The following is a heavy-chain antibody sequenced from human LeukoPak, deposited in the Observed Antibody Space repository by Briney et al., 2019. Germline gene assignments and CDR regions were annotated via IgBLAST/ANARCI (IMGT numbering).Heavy chain of an antibody. V-gene: IGHV3-11*01. D-gene: IGHD1-26*01. CDR2: ISSSGSNI. CDR3: ARDNRIVGATAFDI. J-gene: IGHJ3*02. CDR1: GFTFSDYY. Sequence: GGSLRLSCAASGFTFSDYYMSWIPHARGKGRVGLSNISSSGSNIYHTDSVKGRFTISRDNAKNSLYLQMNSLRAEDTGVYYCARDNRIVGATAFDIWGRATMVAVSS.